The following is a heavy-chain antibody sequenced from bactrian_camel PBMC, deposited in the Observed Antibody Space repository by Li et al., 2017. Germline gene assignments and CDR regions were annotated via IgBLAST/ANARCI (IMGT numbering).Heavy chain of an antibody. CDR1: GISVGSRC. CDR2: INTRYGVT. Sequence: HVQLVESGGGSVQAGGSLRVSCAVSGISVGSRCIGWFRQVPGEEREGVARINTRYGVTAYADSVKGRFAISQGNSKNSLYLRMNSLKPEDTAMYYCAAPSTLPVGGSLFRWLLYPDNIYWGQGTQVTVSS. V-gene: IGHV3S63*01. D-gene: IGHD2*01. CDR3: AAPSTLPVGGSLFRWLLYPDNIY. J-gene: IGHJ4*01.